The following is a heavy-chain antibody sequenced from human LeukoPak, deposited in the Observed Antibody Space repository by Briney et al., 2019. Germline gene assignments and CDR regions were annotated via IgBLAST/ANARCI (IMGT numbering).Heavy chain of an antibody. CDR2: ISWNSGSI. D-gene: IGHD4-17*01. Sequence: RPGRSLRLSCAASGFTFDDYAMHWVRQAPGKGLEWVSGISWNSGSIGYADSVKGRFTISRDNAKNSLYLQMNSLRAEDTALYYCAKDGYGLPNWYFDLWGRGTLVTVSS. CDR1: GFTFDDYA. V-gene: IGHV3-9*01. CDR3: AKDGYGLPNWYFDL. J-gene: IGHJ2*01.